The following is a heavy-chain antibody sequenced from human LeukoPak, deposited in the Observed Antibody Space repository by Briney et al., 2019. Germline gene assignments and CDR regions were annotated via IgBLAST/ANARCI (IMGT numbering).Heavy chain of an antibody. V-gene: IGHV3-11*04. CDR3: ARVGNYDILTGYKWYFDY. D-gene: IGHD3-9*01. CDR1: GFTFNDYY. J-gene: IGHJ4*02. Sequence: GGSLRLSCAASGFTFNDYYMSWIRQAPGKGLEWVSYISSSGSTIYYADSVKGRFTISRDNAKNSLYLQMNSLRAEDTAVYYCARVGNYDILTGYKWYFDYWGQGTLVTVSS. CDR2: ISSSGSTI.